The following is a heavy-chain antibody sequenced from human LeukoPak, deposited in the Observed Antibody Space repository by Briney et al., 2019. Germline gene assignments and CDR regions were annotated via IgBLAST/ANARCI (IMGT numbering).Heavy chain of an antibody. J-gene: IGHJ3*02. CDR1: GGSISSSNW. CDR3: AREGRDSSGWADAFDI. D-gene: IGHD6-19*01. CDR2: IYHSGGT. Sequence: SETLSLTCAVSGGSISSSNWWSWVRQPPGKGLEWIGEIYHSGGTNYNPSLKSRVTISVDKSKNQFSLKLSSVTAADTAVYYCAREGRDSSGWADAFDIWGQGTMVTVSS. V-gene: IGHV4-4*02.